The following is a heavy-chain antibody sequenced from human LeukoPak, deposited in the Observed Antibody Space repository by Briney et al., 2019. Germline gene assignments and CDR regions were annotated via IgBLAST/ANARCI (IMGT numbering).Heavy chain of an antibody. CDR2: MKGGGGDT. CDR3: ARASWVWYADAVS. CDR1: GFSLSSYA. Sequence: GGSLRLSRAASGFSLSSYAMSWVRPAPVRGLTGVQSMKGGGGDTYYAHFLQGRFTHSRDDSRNTVYLQLNSLRVEYTAVYYCARASWVWYADAVSWGQGTLVTVSS. D-gene: IGHD3-16*01. V-gene: IGHV3-23*01. J-gene: IGHJ5*02.